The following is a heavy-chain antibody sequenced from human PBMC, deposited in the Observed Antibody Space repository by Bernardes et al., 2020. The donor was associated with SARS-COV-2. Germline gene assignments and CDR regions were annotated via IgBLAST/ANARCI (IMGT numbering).Heavy chain of an antibody. CDR1: GFTFSSHG. V-gene: IGHV3-33*05. CDR2: ISDDGNNQ. D-gene: IGHD2-21*01. CDR3: ARGCGGGSSCFYCDN. J-gene: IGHJ4*02. Sequence: GGSLRLSCAASGFTFSSHGMHWVRQAPGKGLEWLTIISDDGNNQEYADSVKGRFTISRDNSKSTVYLQMNSLRAEDTAVYYCARGCGGGSSCFYCDNWGQGTLVTVSS.